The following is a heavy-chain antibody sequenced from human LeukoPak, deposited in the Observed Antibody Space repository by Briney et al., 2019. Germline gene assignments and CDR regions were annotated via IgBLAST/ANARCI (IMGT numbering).Heavy chain of an antibody. Sequence: GGSLRLSCAASGFTFSSCAMSWVRQAPGKGLEWVSTIIDSGNSIYYADSAEGRFTISRDNSKNTLYLQMNSLKTEDTAVYYCTTDIVVVTAIPYWGQGTLVTVSS. CDR2: IIDSGNSI. V-gene: IGHV3-23*01. CDR3: TTDIVVVTAIPY. J-gene: IGHJ4*02. CDR1: GFTFSSCA. D-gene: IGHD2-21*02.